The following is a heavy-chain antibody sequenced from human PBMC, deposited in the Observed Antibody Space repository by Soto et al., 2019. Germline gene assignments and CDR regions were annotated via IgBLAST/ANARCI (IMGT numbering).Heavy chain of an antibody. CDR2: ISSTTNYI. V-gene: IGHV3-21*06. Sequence: PGGSLRLSCAASGFTFTWYSMNWVRQAPGKGLEWVSSISSTTNYIYYGDSMKGRFTISRDNGKNSLYLEIHSLRAEDTAVYYCARESEDLTSNFDYWGQGTLVTVSS. CDR1: GFTFTWYS. CDR3: ARESEDLTSNFDY. J-gene: IGHJ4*02.